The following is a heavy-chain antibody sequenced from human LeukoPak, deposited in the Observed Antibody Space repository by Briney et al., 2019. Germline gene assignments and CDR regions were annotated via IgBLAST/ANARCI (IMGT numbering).Heavy chain of an antibody. CDR1: DGSISSGGYS. CDR2: IYHSGST. Sequence: SETLSLTCTVSDGSISSGGYSWSWIRQPPGKGLEWIGYIYHSGSTYYNPSLKSRVTISVDRSKNQFSLKLSSVTAADTAVYYCARGNYSSSWNWFDPWGQGTLVTVSS. CDR3: ARGNYSSSWNWFDP. J-gene: IGHJ5*02. D-gene: IGHD6-13*01. V-gene: IGHV4-30-2*01.